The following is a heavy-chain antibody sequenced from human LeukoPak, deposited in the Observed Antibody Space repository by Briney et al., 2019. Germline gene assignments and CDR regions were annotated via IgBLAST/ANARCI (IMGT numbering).Heavy chain of an antibody. V-gene: IGHV3-30*04. D-gene: IGHD2-2*01. CDR1: GFTFGSYA. J-gene: IGHJ6*03. CDR2: ISYDGSNK. CDR3: ARGPHVVVVPAAIFAYYYYMDV. Sequence: GGSLRLSCAASGFTFGSYAMHWVRQAPGKGLEWVAVISYDGSNKYYADSVKGRFTISRDNSKNTLYLQMNSLRAEDTAVYYCARGPHVVVVPAAIFAYYYYMDVWGKGTTVTVCS.